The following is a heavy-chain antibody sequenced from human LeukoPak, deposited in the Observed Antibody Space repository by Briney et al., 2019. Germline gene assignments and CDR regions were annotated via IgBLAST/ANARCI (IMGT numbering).Heavy chain of an antibody. CDR2: FDPEDGET. J-gene: IGHJ6*02. CDR3: ATGLAPPELELRRLYYYYGMDV. D-gene: IGHD1-7*01. V-gene: IGHV1-24*01. CDR1: GGTFSSYA. Sequence: ASVKVSCKASGGTFSSYAISWVRQAPGKGLEWMGGFDPEDGETIYAQKFQGRVTMTEDTSTDTAYMELSSLRSEDTAVYYCATGLAPPELELRRLYYYYGMDVWGQGTTVTVSS.